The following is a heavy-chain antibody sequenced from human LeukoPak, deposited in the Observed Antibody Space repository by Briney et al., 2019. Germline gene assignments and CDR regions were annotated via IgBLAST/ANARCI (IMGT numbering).Heavy chain of an antibody. CDR1: GGSISSSSYY. D-gene: IGHD6-19*01. CDR2: IYYSGST. Sequence: SETLSLTCTVSGGSISSSSYYWGWIRQPPGKGLEWIGSIYYSGSTYYNPSLKSRVTVSADTSRNQLSLSLTSVTAADSAVYFCARGLRQGSAWSWGPKEKSYQYMDVWGTGTTVIVSS. J-gene: IGHJ6*04. CDR3: ARGLRQGSAWSWGPKEKSYQYMDV. V-gene: IGHV4-39*07.